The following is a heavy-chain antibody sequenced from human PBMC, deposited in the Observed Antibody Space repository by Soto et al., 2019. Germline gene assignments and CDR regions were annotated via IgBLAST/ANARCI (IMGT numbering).Heavy chain of an antibody. CDR2: ISYDGSNK. CDR1: GFTFSSYA. J-gene: IGHJ4*02. D-gene: IGHD2-2*01. V-gene: IGHV3-30-3*01. CDR3: AREQPIVVVPAAIPGAFDY. Sequence: GGSLRLSCAASGFTFSSYAMHWVRQAPGKGLEWVAVISYDGSNKYYADSVKGRFTISRDNSKNTLYLQMNSLRAEDTAVYYCAREQPIVVVPAAIPGAFDYWGQGPLFTVSS.